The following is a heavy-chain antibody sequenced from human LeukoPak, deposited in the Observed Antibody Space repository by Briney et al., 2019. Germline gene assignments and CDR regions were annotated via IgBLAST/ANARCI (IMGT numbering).Heavy chain of an antibody. D-gene: IGHD3-10*01. Sequence: GGSLRLSCAASGFTFSSYEMNWVRQAPGKGLEWVSYITGSGSTIYYADSVKGRFTISRDTAKNSLYLQMNSLRDEDTAVYYCARGRGLTLSYHYFDYWGQGTLVTVSS. J-gene: IGHJ4*02. CDR1: GFTFSSYE. CDR3: ARGRGLTLSYHYFDY. CDR2: ITGSGSTI. V-gene: IGHV3-48*03.